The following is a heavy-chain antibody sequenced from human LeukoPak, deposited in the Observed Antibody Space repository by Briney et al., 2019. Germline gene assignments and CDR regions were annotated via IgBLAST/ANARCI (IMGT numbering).Heavy chain of an antibody. D-gene: IGHD3-16*02. CDR3: ARAHYDYVWGSYPNAFDI. J-gene: IGHJ3*02. Sequence: SQTLSLTCAVYGGSFSGYYWSWVRQPAGKGREWVGEINHSGSTNYNPSLKSRVTISGDTSKNQFSLKLSSVTAADTAVYYCARAHYDYVWGSYPNAFDIWGQGTMVTVSS. CDR2: INHSGST. V-gene: IGHV4-34*01. CDR1: GGSFSGYY.